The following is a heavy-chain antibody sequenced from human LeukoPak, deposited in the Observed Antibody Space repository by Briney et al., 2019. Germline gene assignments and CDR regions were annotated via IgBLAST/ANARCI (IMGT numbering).Heavy chain of an antibody. CDR1: GYSFNDYC. J-gene: IGHJ4*02. Sequence: ASVKVSCKTSGYSFNDYCLHWVRQAPGQGLEWMGWINPNSGRTDYAPKFQGRVTLTTDTSITTAYMELSSLISGDTALYYCARDSSDVLTGDYHFWGQGTLVTVSS. V-gene: IGHV1-2*02. CDR3: ARDSSDVLTGDYHF. D-gene: IGHD3-9*01. CDR2: INPNSGRT.